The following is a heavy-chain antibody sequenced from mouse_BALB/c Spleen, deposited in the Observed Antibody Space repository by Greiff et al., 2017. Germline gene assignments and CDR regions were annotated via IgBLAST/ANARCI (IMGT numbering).Heavy chain of an antibody. V-gene: IGHV1-4*01. Sequence: VQLVESGAELARPGASVKMSCKASGYTFTSYTMPWVNQRPGQGLEWIGYINPSSGYTNYNQKFKDKATLTADKSSSTAYMQLSSLTSEDSAVYCCARTGDSYYFDYWGQGTTLTVSS. CDR2: INPSSGYT. CDR3: ARTGDSYYFDY. CDR1: GYTFTSYT. J-gene: IGHJ2*01.